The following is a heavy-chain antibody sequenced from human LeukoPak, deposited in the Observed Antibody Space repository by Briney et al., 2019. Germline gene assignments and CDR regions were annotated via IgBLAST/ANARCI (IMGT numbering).Heavy chain of an antibody. Sequence: ASVTVSCKASGYTFTDYFIHCVRQAPGQGLEWMGYINPKIGGTNYAQRFQGSVSMTSDTSITTAYMALRAVTSDDTAVYYCARDSSRRPQIYDIAASFSTDYWGQGTLVTVSS. CDR1: GYTFTDYF. V-gene: IGHV1-2*02. J-gene: IGHJ4*02. CDR2: INPKIGGT. CDR3: ARDSSRRPQIYDIAASFSTDY. D-gene: IGHD3-9*01.